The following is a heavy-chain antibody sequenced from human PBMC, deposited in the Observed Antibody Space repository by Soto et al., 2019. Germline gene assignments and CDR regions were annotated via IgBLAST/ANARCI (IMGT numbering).Heavy chain of an antibody. CDR1: GYTFTSYD. CDR2: MNPNNGNT. J-gene: IGHJ4*02. D-gene: IGHD5-18*01. Sequence: ASVKVSFKASGYTFTSYDINWVRQATGQGLEWMGWMNPNNGNTKYAEKLQGRVTMTRDTSTSTAYMELRSLRSDDTAVYYCARDESGYSYGYDYWGQGTLVTVSS. V-gene: IGHV1-18*01. CDR3: ARDESGYSYGYDY.